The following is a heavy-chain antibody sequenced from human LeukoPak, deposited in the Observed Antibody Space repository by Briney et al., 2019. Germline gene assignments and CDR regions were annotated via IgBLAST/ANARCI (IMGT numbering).Heavy chain of an antibody. D-gene: IGHD4-17*01. CDR3: ARSSTTVTTRYFDL. J-gene: IGHJ2*01. CDR2: INWNGGSL. CDR1: GFTFDDYG. Sequence: PGGSLRLSCAASGFTFDDYGMSWVRHAPGKGLEWVSYINWNGGSLAYADSVKGRFTISRDNTKNSLYLQMNSLRAADTAFYYCARSSTTVTTRYFDLWGRGTLVTVSS. V-gene: IGHV3-20*04.